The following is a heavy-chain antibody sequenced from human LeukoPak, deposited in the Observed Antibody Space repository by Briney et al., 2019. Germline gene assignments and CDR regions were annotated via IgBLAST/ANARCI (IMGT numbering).Heavy chain of an antibody. CDR2: INAGNGNT. Sequence: GASVKVSCKASGYTFTSYAMHWARQAPGQRLEWMGWINAGNGNTKYSQKFQGRVTITRDTSASTAYMELSSLRSDDTAVYYCARDQGRWLQFDNWFDPWGQGTLVTVSS. CDR1: GYTFTSYA. D-gene: IGHD5-24*01. V-gene: IGHV1-3*01. J-gene: IGHJ5*02. CDR3: ARDQGRWLQFDNWFDP.